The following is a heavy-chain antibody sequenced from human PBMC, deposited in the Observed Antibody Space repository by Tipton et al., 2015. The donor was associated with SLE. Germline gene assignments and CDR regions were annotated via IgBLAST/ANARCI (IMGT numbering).Heavy chain of an antibody. V-gene: IGHV4-34*01. CDR3: ARVPAYCGGDCYYFDY. D-gene: IGHD2-21*01. J-gene: IGHJ4*02. CDR2: INDRGST. CDR1: DGSFSGYY. Sequence: TLSLTCALYDGSFSGYYWNWIRQPPGKGLEWIGEINDRGSTNYNPSLKSRVTISVDTSKNQFSLKLSSVTAADTAAYYCARVPAYCGGDCYYFDYWGQGTLVTVSS.